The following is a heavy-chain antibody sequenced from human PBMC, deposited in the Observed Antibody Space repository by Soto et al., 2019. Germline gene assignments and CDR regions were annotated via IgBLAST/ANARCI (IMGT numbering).Heavy chain of an antibody. D-gene: IGHD3-10*01. CDR3: ARHPNYYYGSGSSYYYYYYGMDV. CDR2: IYYSGST. J-gene: IGHJ6*02. CDR1: GGSISSYY. V-gene: IGHV4-59*08. Sequence: QVQLQESGPGLMKPSETLSLTCTVSGGSISSYYWSWIRQPPGKGLEWIGYIYYSGSTNYNPSLKSRVTISVDTSKNQFSLKLSSVTAADTAVYYCARHPNYYYGSGSSYYYYYYGMDVWGQGTTVTVSS.